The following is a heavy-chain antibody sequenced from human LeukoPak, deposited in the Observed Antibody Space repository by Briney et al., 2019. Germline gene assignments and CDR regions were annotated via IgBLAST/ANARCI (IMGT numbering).Heavy chain of an antibody. CDR2: IRGSGGST. Sequence: PGGSLRLSCAASGFTFSTYAMTWVRQAPGKGLEWVSGIRGSGGSTYYADSVKGRFTISRDNSKNTLYLQMNSLRAEDTAVYYCAKAGGDLWGGYSSTWGQGTLVTVSS. D-gene: IGHD3-3*01. J-gene: IGHJ4*02. CDR1: GFTFSTYA. CDR3: AKAGGDLWGGYSST. V-gene: IGHV3-23*01.